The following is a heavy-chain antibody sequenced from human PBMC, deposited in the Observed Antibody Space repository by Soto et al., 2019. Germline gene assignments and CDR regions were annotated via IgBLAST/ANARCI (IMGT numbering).Heavy chain of an antibody. CDR2: IYYSGST. J-gene: IGHJ6*02. D-gene: IGHD3-9*01. CDR3: ARDSRDCDILTAPYGMDV. CDR1: AGSISSYY. V-gene: IGHV4-59*01. Sequence: SETLSLPCTVSAGSISSYYWRWIRQPPGKGLEWIGYIYYSGSTNYNPSLKSRVTISVDTSKNQFSLKLSSVTAADTAVYYCARDSRDCDILTAPYGMDVWGQGTTVT.